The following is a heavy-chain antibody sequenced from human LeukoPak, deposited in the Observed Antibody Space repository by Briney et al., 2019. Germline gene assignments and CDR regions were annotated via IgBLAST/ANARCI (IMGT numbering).Heavy chain of an antibody. V-gene: IGHV3-21*01. CDR3: ARRAGAYSHPYDY. J-gene: IGHJ4*02. CDR1: GFTFSSYS. CDR2: ISSSSSYI. D-gene: IGHD4/OR15-4a*01. Sequence: GGSLRLSCAASGFTFSSYSMNWVRQAPGKGLEWVSSISSSSSYIYYADSVKGRFTISRDDAKNSLYLQMNSLRAEDTAVYYCARRAGAYSHPYDYWGQGTLVTVSS.